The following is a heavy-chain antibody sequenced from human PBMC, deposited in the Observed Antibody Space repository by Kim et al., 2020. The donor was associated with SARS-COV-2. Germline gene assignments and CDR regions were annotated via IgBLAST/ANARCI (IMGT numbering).Heavy chain of an antibody. V-gene: IGHV3-30*04. J-gene: IGHJ6*02. CDR2: ISYDGSNK. Sequence: GGSLRLSCAASGFTFSSYAMHWVRQAPGKGLEWVAVISYDGSNKYYADSVKGRFTISRDNSKNTLYLQMNSLRAEDTAVYYCARDGPSRGYGSARYGMDVWGQGTTVTVSS. CDR1: GFTFSSYA. D-gene: IGHD3-10*01. CDR3: ARDGPSRGYGSARYGMDV.